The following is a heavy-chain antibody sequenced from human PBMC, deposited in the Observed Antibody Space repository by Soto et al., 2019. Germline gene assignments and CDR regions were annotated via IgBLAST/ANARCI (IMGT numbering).Heavy chain of an antibody. CDR3: AKVVYCSGGSCWSETGTGYYGMDV. CDR2: ISYDGSNK. V-gene: IGHV3-30*18. J-gene: IGHJ6*02. Sequence: QVQLVESGGGVVQPGRSLRLSCAASGFTFSSYGMHWVRQAQGKGLEWVAVISYDGSNKYYADSVKGRFTISIDNSKNTLYLQMNSLRAEDTAAHYCAKVVYCSGGSCWSETGTGYYGMDVCGQGTTVTVSS. CDR1: GFTFSSYG. D-gene: IGHD2-15*01.